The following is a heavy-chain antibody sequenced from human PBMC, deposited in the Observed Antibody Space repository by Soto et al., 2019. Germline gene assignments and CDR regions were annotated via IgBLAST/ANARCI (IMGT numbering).Heavy chain of an antibody. CDR2: ISYSGNT. Sequence: SETLSLTCTVSGASISPYYWSWIRQPPGKRLEWIGFISYSGNTNYNPSHESRVTISVDTSKNQFSLRLSSVTAADTALYYCVRDAYSSSHFDYWGQGTLVTVSS. D-gene: IGHD6-6*01. CDR3: VRDAYSSSHFDY. V-gene: IGHV4-59*01. CDR1: GASISPYY. J-gene: IGHJ4*02.